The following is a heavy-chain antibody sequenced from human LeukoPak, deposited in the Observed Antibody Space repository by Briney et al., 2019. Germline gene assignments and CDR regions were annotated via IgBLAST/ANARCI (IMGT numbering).Heavy chain of an antibody. D-gene: IGHD2-2*01. Sequence: ASVKVSCKASGGTFSSYAISWVRQAPGQGLEWMGGIIPIFGTANYAQKFQGRVTITADESTSTAYMELSSLRSEDTAVYYCARGGYCSSTSCYLVDYYYGMDVWGQGTTVTVSS. J-gene: IGHJ6*02. CDR1: GGTFSSYA. CDR2: IIPIFGTA. V-gene: IGHV1-69*13. CDR3: ARGGYCSSTSCYLVDYYYGMDV.